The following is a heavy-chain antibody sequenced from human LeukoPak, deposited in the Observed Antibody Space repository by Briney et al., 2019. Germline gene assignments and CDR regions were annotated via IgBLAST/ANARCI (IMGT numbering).Heavy chain of an antibody. D-gene: IGHD6-13*01. V-gene: IGHV1-69*04. Sequence: SVEVSCKASGGTFSSYAISWVRQAPGQGLEWMGRIIPILGIANYAQKFQGRVTITADKSTSTAYMELSSLRSEDTAVYYCARRYSSSWFSQDWGQGTLVTVSS. CDR1: GGTFSSYA. J-gene: IGHJ4*02. CDR3: ARRYSSSWFSQD. CDR2: IIPILGIA.